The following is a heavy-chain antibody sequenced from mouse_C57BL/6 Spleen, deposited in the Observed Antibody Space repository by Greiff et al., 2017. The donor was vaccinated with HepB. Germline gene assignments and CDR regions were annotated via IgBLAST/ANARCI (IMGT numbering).Heavy chain of an antibody. Sequence: EVQLVESGEGLVKPGGSLKLSCAASGFTFSSYAMSWVRQTPEKRLEWVAYISSGGDYIYYADTVKGRFTISRDNARNTLYLQMSSLKSEDTAMYYCTRGYYGSSYYAMDYWGQGTSVTVSS. J-gene: IGHJ4*01. CDR2: ISSGGDYI. CDR3: TRGYYGSSYYAMDY. D-gene: IGHD1-1*01. V-gene: IGHV5-9-1*02. CDR1: GFTFSSYA.